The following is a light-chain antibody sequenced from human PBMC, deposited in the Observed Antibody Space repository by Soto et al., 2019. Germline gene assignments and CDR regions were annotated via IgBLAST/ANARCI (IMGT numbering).Light chain of an antibody. Sequence: EVVLTQSPDTLSLSPGETSTLSCRASQILRATYVAWYQQRPGQAPRLLIYGASFRATGIPARFSGRGSGTDFTLSISRLEPEDFAVYYCQQYVTSPRTFGQGTKVDIK. CDR2: GAS. CDR3: QQYVTSPRT. V-gene: IGKV3-20*01. CDR1: QILRATY. J-gene: IGKJ1*01.